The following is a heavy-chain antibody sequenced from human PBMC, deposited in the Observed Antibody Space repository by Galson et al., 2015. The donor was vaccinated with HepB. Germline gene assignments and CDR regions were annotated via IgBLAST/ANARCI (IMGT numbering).Heavy chain of an antibody. CDR2: VNPNSGAT. D-gene: IGHD2-2*02. J-gene: IGHJ4*02. Sequence: SVKVSCKAAGYTFSGYYIHWVRQAPGQGLQWMGWVNPNSGATHSALRFRDRVTLTRDTSTNTAFLGVTSVTSDATAFYYCARGKMRTAWAAPICDVWGQGTLVTVSS. CDR3: ARGKMRTAWAAPICDV. V-gene: IGHV1-2*02. CDR1: GYTFSGYY.